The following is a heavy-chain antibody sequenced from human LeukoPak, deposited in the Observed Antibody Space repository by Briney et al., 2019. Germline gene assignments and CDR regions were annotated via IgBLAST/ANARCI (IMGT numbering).Heavy chain of an antibody. Sequence: SETLSLTCTVSGGSISSSSYYWGWIRQPPGKGLEWIGSTYYSGSTYYNPSLKSRVTISVDTSKNQFSLKLSSVTAADTAVYYCASRPVVPAATYNWFDPWGQGTLVTVSS. CDR1: GGSISSSSYY. D-gene: IGHD2-2*01. CDR3: ASRPVVPAATYNWFDP. J-gene: IGHJ5*02. CDR2: TYYSGST. V-gene: IGHV4-39*01.